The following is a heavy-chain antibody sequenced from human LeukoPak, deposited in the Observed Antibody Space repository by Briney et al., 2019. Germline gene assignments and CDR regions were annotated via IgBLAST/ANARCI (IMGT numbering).Heavy chain of an antibody. V-gene: IGHV3-43*02. CDR3: AKESGKFDY. Sequence: GGSLRLSCVAPGLNFGDSAMHWVRQAPGKGLEWVSLISADGGSTFSADSVKGRFSISRDNSKNSLYLQMNSLRSEDTAMYYCAKESGKFDYWGQGTLVAVSS. CDR1: GLNFGDSA. J-gene: IGHJ4*02. CDR2: ISADGGST.